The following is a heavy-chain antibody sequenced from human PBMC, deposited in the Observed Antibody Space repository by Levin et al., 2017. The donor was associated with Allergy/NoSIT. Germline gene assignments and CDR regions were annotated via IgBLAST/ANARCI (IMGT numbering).Heavy chain of an antibody. D-gene: IGHD2-8*01. CDR1: GGSIRSYY. Sequence: SQTLSLPCIVSGGSIRSYYWSWIRQPPGKGLEWIGYVYHSGSTDYNPSLRSRVTMSVDKAKNQFSLKLNSVTAADTAVYYCARQYAWAFDYWGHGTLVTVSS. V-gene: IGHV4-59*01. J-gene: IGHJ4*01. CDR2: VYHSGST. CDR3: ARQYAWAFDY.